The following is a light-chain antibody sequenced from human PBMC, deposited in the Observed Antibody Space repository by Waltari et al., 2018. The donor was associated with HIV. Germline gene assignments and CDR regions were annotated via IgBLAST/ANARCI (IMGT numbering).Light chain of an antibody. Sequence: QSVLTQPPSVSAAPGQKVTISCSGSRSNIGTNFVSWYQQLPGTAPKLLIDENYRRPSGIPDRFSGSKSGTSATLGITGLQTGDEADYYCATWDSSLSAVVFGGGTKLSVL. CDR1: RSNIGTNF. CDR3: ATWDSSLSAVV. V-gene: IGLV1-51*02. CDR2: ENY. J-gene: IGLJ3*02.